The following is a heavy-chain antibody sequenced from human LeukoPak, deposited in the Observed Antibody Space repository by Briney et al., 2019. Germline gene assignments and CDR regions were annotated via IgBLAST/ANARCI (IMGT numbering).Heavy chain of an antibody. D-gene: IGHD3-9*01. V-gene: IGHV3-15*01. CDR3: TRGVLSSIRYFSDY. CDR1: GFTFSNAW. CDR2: IKSKTDGGTT. Sequence: PGGSLRLSCAASGFTFSNAWMSWVRQAPGKGLEWVGRIKSKTDGGTTDYAAPVKGIVTISRDDSKNTLYLQMNSLKTADTAVYYCTRGVLSSIRYFSDYWGQGTLVTVSS. J-gene: IGHJ4*02.